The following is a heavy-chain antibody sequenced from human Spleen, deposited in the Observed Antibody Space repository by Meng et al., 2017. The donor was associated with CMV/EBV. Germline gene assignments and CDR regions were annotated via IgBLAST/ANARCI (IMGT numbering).Heavy chain of an antibody. V-gene: IGHV3-66*02. CDR3: ARDLPGAQSTHRMDV. J-gene: IGHJ6*02. Sequence: GGSLRLSCAASGFRFSNYGMSWVRQAPGKGLEWVSVIYSGGSTYYADSVKGRFTIARDNSKNTLYLHMNIVRPEDTAIYFCARDLPGAQSTHRMDVWGQGTTVTVSS. CDR1: GFRFSNYG. CDR2: IYSGGST.